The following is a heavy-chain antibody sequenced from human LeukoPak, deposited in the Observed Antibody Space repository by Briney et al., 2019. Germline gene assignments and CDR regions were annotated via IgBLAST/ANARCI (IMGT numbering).Heavy chain of an antibody. CDR3: ARDPLYYYGSGSYYTPEGFDY. V-gene: IGHV4-30-4*01. CDR1: GGSISSGDYY. Sequence: PSETLSLTCPVSGGSISSGDYYWSWIRQPPGKGLEWIGFIYYSGSTYYNPSLKSRVTISVDTSKNQFSLKLSSVTAADTAVYYCARDPLYYYGSGSYYTPEGFDYWGQGTLVTVSS. CDR2: IYYSGST. D-gene: IGHD3-10*01. J-gene: IGHJ4*02.